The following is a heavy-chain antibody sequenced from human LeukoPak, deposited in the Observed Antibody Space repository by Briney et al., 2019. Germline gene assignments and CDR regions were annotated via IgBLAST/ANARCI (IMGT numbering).Heavy chain of an antibody. CDR2: ISSSSSYI. Sequence: PGGPLRLSCAASGFTFSSYSMNWVRQAPGKGLEWVSSISSSSSYIYYADSVKGRFTISRDNAKNSLYLQMNSLRAEDTAVYYCARDGTVGATPFWGQGTLVTVSS. CDR1: GFTFSSYS. CDR3: ARDGTVGATPF. J-gene: IGHJ4*02. V-gene: IGHV3-21*01. D-gene: IGHD1-26*01.